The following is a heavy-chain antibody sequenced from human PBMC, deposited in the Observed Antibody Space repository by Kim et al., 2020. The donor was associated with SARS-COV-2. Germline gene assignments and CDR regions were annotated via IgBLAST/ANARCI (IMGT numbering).Heavy chain of an antibody. CDR3: ARDAGSYYYYRMDV. V-gene: IGHV3-53*01. CDR1: GFTVSSQY. Sequence: GGSLRLSCEVSGFTVSSQYMSWVRQAPGKGLEWVSVIYSSGGTAHYADSVKGRFTISRDNSRNTVHLQMSSLRVDDTAVYFCARDAGSYYYYRMDVWGPG. CDR2: IYSSGGTA. J-gene: IGHJ6*02.